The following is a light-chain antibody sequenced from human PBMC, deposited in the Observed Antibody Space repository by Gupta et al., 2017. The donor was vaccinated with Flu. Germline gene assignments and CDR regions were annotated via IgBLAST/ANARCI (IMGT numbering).Light chain of an antibody. CDR1: TLSTQY. Sequence: SYELTQPPSVSVSPGQTATITCSGNTLSTQYTYWYQQKPGQAPVLVIFKDTERPSGIPERFSGSNSGTKVTLTISGVQAEDEAAYYGQSADNSGTYVVFGGGTKLTV. V-gene: IGLV3-25*03. CDR3: QSADNSGTYVV. CDR2: KDT. J-gene: IGLJ2*01.